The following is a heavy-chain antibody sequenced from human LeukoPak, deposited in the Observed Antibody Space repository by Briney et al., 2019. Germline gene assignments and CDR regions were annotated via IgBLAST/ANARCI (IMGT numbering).Heavy chain of an antibody. J-gene: IGHJ3*02. Sequence: PGGSLRLSCAASGFTFSTYNMNWVRQAPGKGLERVSYISSSGSTKYYADSVKGRFTISRDNAKNSLYLQMNSLRDEDTAVYYCARDSAFAFDIWGQGTMVTVSS. D-gene: IGHD1-26*01. CDR2: ISSSGSTK. V-gene: IGHV3-48*02. CDR1: GFTFSTYN. CDR3: ARDSAFAFDI.